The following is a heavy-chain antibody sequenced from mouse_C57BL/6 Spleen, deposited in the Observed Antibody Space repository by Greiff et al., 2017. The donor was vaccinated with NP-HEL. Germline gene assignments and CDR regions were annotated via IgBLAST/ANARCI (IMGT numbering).Heavy chain of an antibody. J-gene: IGHJ4*01. D-gene: IGHD1-1*01. CDR2: IYPGSGST. CDR1: GYTFTSYW. Sequence: QVQLQQSGAELVKPGASVKMSCKASGYTFTSYWITWVKQRPGQGLEWIGDIYPGSGSTNYNEKFKSKATLTVDTSSSTAYMQLSSLTSEDSAVYYCARGGYGGSYAMDYWGQGTSVTVSS. CDR3: ARGGYGGSYAMDY. V-gene: IGHV1-55*01.